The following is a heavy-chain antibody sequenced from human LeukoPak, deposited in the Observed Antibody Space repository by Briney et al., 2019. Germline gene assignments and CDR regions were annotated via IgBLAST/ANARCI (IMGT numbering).Heavy chain of an antibody. CDR3: ARDRILTGLGTYYFDY. CDR2: INPSGGST. CDR1: GYTLTELS. D-gene: IGHD3-9*01. J-gene: IGHJ4*02. V-gene: IGHV1-46*01. Sequence: ASVKVSCKVSGYTLTELSMHWVRQAPGKGLEWMGIINPSGGSTSYAQKFQGRVTMTRDTSTSTVYMELSSLRSEDTAVYYCARDRILTGLGTYYFDYWGQGTLVTVSS.